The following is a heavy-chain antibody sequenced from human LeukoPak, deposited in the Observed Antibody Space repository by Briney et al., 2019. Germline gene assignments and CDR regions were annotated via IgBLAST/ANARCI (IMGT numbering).Heavy chain of an antibody. CDR3: ARGRGDFWSGYYYYYGMDV. D-gene: IGHD3-3*01. CDR1: GGSFSGYY. CDR2: INHSGST. V-gene: IGHV4-34*01. Sequence: SETLSLTCAVYGGSFSGYYWSWIRQPPGKGLEWIGEINHSGSTNYNPSLKSRVTISVDTSKNHFSLKLSSVTAADTAVYYCARGRGDFWSGYYYYYGMDVWGQGTTVTVSS. J-gene: IGHJ6*02.